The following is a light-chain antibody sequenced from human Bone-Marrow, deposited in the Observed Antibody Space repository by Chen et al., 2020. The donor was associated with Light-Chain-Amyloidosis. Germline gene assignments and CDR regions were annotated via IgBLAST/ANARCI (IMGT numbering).Light chain of an antibody. CDR1: DLPTKY. CDR2: RDT. V-gene: IGLV3-25*03. Sequence: SYELTQPPSVSVSPGQTAMITCSGDDLPTKYAYWYQQKPGQAPVLVTHRDTERPSGISERFAGSSSGKTATLTISGVQAEDEADYHCQSADSSGTYEVIFGGGTKLTVL. J-gene: IGLJ2*01. CDR3: QSADSSGTYEVI.